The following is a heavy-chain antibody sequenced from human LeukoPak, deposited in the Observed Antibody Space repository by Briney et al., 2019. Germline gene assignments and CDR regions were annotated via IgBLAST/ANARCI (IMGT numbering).Heavy chain of an antibody. J-gene: IGHJ4*02. CDR1: GFTFSSYA. D-gene: IGHD5-18*01. CDR2: ISYDGSNK. CDR3: ATGPWIQLWYLRYY. Sequence: GGSLRLSCAASGFTFSSYAMHWVRQAPGKGLEWVAVISYDGSNKYYADSVKGRFTMSRDNSKNTLYLQMNSLRVDDTAVYYCATGPWIQLWYLRYYWGQGTLVTVSS. V-gene: IGHV3-30-3*01.